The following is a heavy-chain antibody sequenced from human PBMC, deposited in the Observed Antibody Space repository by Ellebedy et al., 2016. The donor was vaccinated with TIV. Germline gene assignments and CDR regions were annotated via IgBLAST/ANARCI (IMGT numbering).Heavy chain of an antibody. CDR1: GDTFSRNV. V-gene: IGHV1-69*10. J-gene: IGHJ6*02. CDR3: AIGYYDSSGYHDSRTYHYYVIDV. Sequence: AASVKVSCKASGDTFSRNVISWVRQAPGQGLEWMGRISPILGLTNYAQKFQDRVTIAADKSTNTAYMELSSLRSEDTAIYYCAIGYYDSSGYHDSRTYHYYVIDVWGPGTTVTVSS. CDR2: ISPILGLT. D-gene: IGHD3-22*01.